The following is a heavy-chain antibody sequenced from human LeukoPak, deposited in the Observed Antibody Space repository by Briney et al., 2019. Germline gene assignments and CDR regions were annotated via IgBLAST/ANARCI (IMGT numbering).Heavy chain of an antibody. CDR2: IGYDGSNK. V-gene: IGHV3-30*02. J-gene: IGHJ5*02. D-gene: IGHD3-22*01. CDR1: GFTFTNYG. Sequence: AGGSLRLSCAVSGFTFTNYGMHWVRQAPGKGLEWVAFIGYDGSNKYYADSVKGRFTVSRDKSKNTLYLQMNSLRTEDTAVYYCAKGLYYKDRSGYPAWGQGTLVTISS. CDR3: AKGLYYKDRSGYPA.